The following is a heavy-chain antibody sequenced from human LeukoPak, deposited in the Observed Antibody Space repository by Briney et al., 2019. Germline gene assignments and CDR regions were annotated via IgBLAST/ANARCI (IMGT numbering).Heavy chain of an antibody. V-gene: IGHV3-48*01. CDR2: ISSSGGTI. Sequence: GGSLRLSCVVSGFTFSSYSINWVRQAPGKGLEWVSYISSSGGTINYADSVKGRFTISRDNAKNSVYLQMNSLRVEDTAMYYCARHRDRPGDYWGQGILVTVSS. J-gene: IGHJ4*02. D-gene: IGHD2-21*02. CDR3: ARHRDRPGDY. CDR1: GFTFSSYS.